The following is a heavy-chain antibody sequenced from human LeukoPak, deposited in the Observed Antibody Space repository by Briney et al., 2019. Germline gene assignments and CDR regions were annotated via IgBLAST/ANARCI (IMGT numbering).Heavy chain of an antibody. CDR1: GFTFSNYA. CDR3: AKCSSGWYNDY. J-gene: IGHJ4*02. D-gene: IGHD6-19*01. CDR2: ISRSGSST. Sequence: GGSLRLSCAASGFTFSNYAMSWARQAPGKGLEWVSSISRSGSSTYYADSVKGRFTISRDNSKNTLYLQMNSLRAEDTAVFYCAKCSSGWYNDYWGQGTLVTVSS. V-gene: IGHV3-23*01.